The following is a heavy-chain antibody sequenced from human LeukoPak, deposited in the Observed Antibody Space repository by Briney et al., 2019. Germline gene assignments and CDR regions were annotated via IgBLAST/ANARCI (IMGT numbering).Heavy chain of an antibody. D-gene: IGHD3-3*01. V-gene: IGHV1-69*05. J-gene: IGHJ4*02. CDR3: ARCTAGGFGVVIGPFDY. CDR1: GGTFSSYA. Sequence: GASVKVSCKASGGTFSSYAISWVRQAPGQGLEWMGGIIPIFGTANYAQKFQGRVTITTDESTSTAYMELSSLRSEDTAVYYCARCTAGGFGVVIGPFDYWGQGTLVTVSS. CDR2: IIPIFGTA.